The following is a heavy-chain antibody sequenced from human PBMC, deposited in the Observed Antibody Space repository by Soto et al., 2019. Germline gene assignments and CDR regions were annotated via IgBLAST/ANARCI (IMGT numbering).Heavy chain of an antibody. CDR3: ARGGRGGGVGY. J-gene: IGHJ4*02. CDR2: INHSGST. D-gene: IGHD1-26*01. V-gene: IGHV4-34*01. CDR1: GGSFSGYY. Sequence: QVQLQQWGAGLLKPSETLSLTCAVYGGSFSGYYWSWIRQPPGKGLEWIGEINHSGSTNYNPSLKSRVPISVDTSKNQCSLKLSSVTAADKAVDYCARGGRGGGVGYWGQGTLVTVSS.